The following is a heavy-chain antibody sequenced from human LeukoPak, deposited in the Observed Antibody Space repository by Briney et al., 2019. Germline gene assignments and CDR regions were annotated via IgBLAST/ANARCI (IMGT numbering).Heavy chain of an antibody. D-gene: IGHD3-10*01. V-gene: IGHV3-30*18. J-gene: IGHJ4*02. Sequence: PGRSLRLSCAASGFTFNTYAMHWVRQAPGKGLEWVAIVSYDGSKKDYADSVKGRFSISRDNSKNTLYLQMNSLRAEDTAIYYCAKDNIAQGSESYLDHWGQGALVTVSS. CDR1: GFTFNTYA. CDR2: VSYDGSKK. CDR3: AKDNIAQGSESYLDH.